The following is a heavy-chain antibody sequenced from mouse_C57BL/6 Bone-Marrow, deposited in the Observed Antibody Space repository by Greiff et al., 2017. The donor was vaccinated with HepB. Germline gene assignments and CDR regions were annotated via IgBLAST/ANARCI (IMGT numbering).Heavy chain of an antibody. D-gene: IGHD5-1*01. CDR1: GYTFTSYW. J-gene: IGHJ4*01. CDR3: ARREYDYYAMDY. Sequence: QVQLQQPGAELVMPGASVKLSCKASGYTFTSYWMHWVKQRPGQGLEWIGEIDPSDSYTNYNQKFKGKSTLTVDKSSRTAYMQLSSLTSEDSAVYYCARREYDYYAMDYWGQGTSVTVSS. V-gene: IGHV1-69*01. CDR2: IDPSDSYT.